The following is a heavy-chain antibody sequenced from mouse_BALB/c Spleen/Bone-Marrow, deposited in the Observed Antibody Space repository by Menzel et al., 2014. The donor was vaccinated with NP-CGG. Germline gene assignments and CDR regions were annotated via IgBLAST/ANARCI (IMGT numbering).Heavy chain of an antibody. Sequence: VQLQQSGAELVKPGASVKLSCTASGFNIXDTYMHWVKQRPERGLEWIGRIDPASDYTQFDSKFQGKATITADTSSNTAYLQLSSLTSEDTAVYYCATLTGTFDYWGQGTTLTVSS. CDR1: GFNIXDTY. D-gene: IGHD4-1*01. J-gene: IGHJ2*01. V-gene: IGHV14-3*02. CDR3: ATLTGTFDY. CDR2: IDPASDYT.